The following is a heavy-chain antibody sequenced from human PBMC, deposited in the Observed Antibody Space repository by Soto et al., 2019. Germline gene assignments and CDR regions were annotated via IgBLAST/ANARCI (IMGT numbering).Heavy chain of an antibody. CDR1: GFTFSSYA. CDR3: ARGSIAAPSGVRALYGMDV. V-gene: IGHV3-30-3*01. CDR2: ISYDGSNK. D-gene: IGHD6-6*01. Sequence: PGGSLRLSCAASGFTFSSYAMHWVRQAPGKGLEWVAVISYDGSNKYYADSVKGRFTISRDNSKNTLYLQMNSLRAEDTAVYYCARGSIAAPSGVRALYGMDVWGQGTTVTVSS. J-gene: IGHJ6*02.